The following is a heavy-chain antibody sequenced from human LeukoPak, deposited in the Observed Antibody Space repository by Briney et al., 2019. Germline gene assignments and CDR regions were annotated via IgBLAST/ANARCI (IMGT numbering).Heavy chain of an antibody. CDR3: ARVGRYSYAHNS. CDR1: GFTFRDYSDYW. D-gene: IGHD5-18*01. J-gene: IGHJ4*02. Sequence: PGGSLRLSCAASGFTFRDYSDYWMSWVRQAPGKGLEWVANIKQDGSEKYYVNSVKGRFTISRDNAKNSLFLQMNSLRAEDTAVYYCARVGRYSYAHNSWGQGTLVTVSS. V-gene: IGHV3-7*01. CDR2: IKQDGSEK.